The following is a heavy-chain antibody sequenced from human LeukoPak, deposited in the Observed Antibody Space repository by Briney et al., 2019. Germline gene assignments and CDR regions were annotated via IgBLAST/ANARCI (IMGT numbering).Heavy chain of an antibody. CDR3: ARVEIAVAGDY. J-gene: IGHJ4*02. D-gene: IGHD6-19*01. V-gene: IGHV1-18*01. Sequence: ASVRVSCKASGYTFTSYGISWVRQAPGQGLEWMGWISAYNGNTNYTQKLQGRVTMTTDTSTSTAYMELRSQRSDDTAVCDCARVEIAVAGDYWRQGTLVTVCS. CDR2: ISAYNGNT. CDR1: GYTFTSYG.